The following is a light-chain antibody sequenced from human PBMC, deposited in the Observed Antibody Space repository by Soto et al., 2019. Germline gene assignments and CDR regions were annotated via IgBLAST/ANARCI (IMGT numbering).Light chain of an antibody. V-gene: IGLV1-40*01. Sequence: QSVLTQPPSVSGAPGQTVTISCTGSSSNIGAGYDVHWYQQLPGTAPKLLIYGNSNRPSGVPDRFSGSKSGTSASLAITGLQAEDEADYYCQSYDSSSWVFGGGTKVTVL. CDR1: SSNIGAGYD. J-gene: IGLJ3*02. CDR2: GNS. CDR3: QSYDSSSWV.